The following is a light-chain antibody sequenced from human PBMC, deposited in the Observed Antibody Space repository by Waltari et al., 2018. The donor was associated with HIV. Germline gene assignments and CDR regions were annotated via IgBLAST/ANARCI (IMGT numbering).Light chain of an antibody. CDR1: SSAVGGSNY. Sequence: SALTQPASVSGSPGQSITISCTGTSSAVGGSNYVSWYQQYPGKAPKLIIYDVSNRPSGVSNRFSGSKSGNTASLTISGLQAEDEADYYCSSYTSSSTRVFGGGTKLTVL. V-gene: IGLV2-14*01. CDR2: DVS. CDR3: SSYTSSSTRV. J-gene: IGLJ3*02.